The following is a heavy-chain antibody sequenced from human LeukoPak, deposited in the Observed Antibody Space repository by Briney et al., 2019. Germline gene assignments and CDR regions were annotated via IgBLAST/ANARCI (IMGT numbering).Heavy chain of an antibody. CDR1: GFIFSSYW. CDR2: IKQDGSEK. J-gene: IGHJ3*02. CDR3: AGDHEI. V-gene: IGHV3-7*01. Sequence: PGGSLRLSCAASGFIFSSYWMSWVRQAPGKGLERVAIIKQDGSEKYFLDSVKGRFSISRDNAKNSLYLQMNSLRAEDTAVYYCAGDHEIWGQGTMVTVSS.